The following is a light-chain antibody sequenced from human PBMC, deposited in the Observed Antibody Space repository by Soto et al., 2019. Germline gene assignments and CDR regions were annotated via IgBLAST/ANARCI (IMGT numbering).Light chain of an antibody. CDR2: RAS. V-gene: IGKV3-15*01. Sequence: EIVMTQSPATLSVSPGEGATLSCRASQSVRSNVAWYYQKPGQAPRLLIYRASSRAAGLPDRFSGSGSETEFTLTISTLQSEDFAVYYCQQYNKWPITFGQGTRLEIK. CDR3: QQYNKWPIT. CDR1: QSVRSN. J-gene: IGKJ5*01.